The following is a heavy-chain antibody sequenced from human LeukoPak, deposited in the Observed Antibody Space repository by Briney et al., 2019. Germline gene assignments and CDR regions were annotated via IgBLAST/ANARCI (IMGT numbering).Heavy chain of an antibody. D-gene: IGHD1-26*01. Sequence: PGGSLKLSCAASGFTFSTCSMSWVRQAPGKGLEWLSVINSGSTYIHYADSVKGRFTISRDNAKNLLYLQMNSLRAEDTAVYYCAKNYHSGRGTNDAFDIWSQGTMVTVSS. CDR1: GFTFSTCS. J-gene: IGHJ3*02. CDR3: AKNYHSGRGTNDAFDI. CDR2: INSGSTYI. V-gene: IGHV3-21*01.